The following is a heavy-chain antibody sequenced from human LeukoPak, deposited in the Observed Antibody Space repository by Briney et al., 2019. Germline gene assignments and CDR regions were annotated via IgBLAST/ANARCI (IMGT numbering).Heavy chain of an antibody. CDR2: IIPIFGTA. D-gene: IGHD3-3*01. J-gene: IGHJ4*02. CDR3: ASDFWSGYYLGY. CDR1: GGTFSSYA. Sequence: SVKVSCKASGGTFSSYAICWVRQAPGQGLEWMGGIIPIFGTANYAQKFQGRVTITADESTSTAYMELSSLRSEDTAVYYCASDFWSGYYLGYWGQGTLVTVSS. V-gene: IGHV1-69*01.